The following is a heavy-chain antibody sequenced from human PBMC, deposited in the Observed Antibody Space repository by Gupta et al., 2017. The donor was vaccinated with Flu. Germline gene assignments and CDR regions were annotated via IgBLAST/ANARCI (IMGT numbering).Heavy chain of an antibody. CDR3: VRDAYTAAPPAFDY. D-gene: IGHD5-18*01. J-gene: IGHJ4*02. CDR2: ISRSGQTT. Sequence: EVQLVESGGGLGQPGGSLRLSCAASGFTLSNHEMNWVRQAPGKGLEWVSFISRSGQTTYYEDSVKGRFTISRDNAKNSLSLQMNSLRDEDTAVYYCVRDAYTAAPPAFDYWGQGTLVAVSS. V-gene: IGHV3-48*03. CDR1: GFTLSNHE.